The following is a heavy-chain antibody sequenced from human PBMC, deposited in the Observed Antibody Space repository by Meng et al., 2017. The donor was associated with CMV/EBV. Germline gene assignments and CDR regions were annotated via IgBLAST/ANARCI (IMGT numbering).Heavy chain of an antibody. J-gene: IGHJ4*02. D-gene: IGHD6-13*01. Sequence: TLQELGPTPVKPTQTLPLTCTFSGFSLSTSGVGVGWIRQPPGKALEWLALIYWDDDKRYSPSLKSRLTITKDTSKNQVVLTMTNMDPVDTATYYCARIAAAGRFNYWGQGTLVTVSS. CDR1: GFSLSTSGVG. CDR2: IYWDDDK. V-gene: IGHV2-5*02. CDR3: ARIAAAGRFNY.